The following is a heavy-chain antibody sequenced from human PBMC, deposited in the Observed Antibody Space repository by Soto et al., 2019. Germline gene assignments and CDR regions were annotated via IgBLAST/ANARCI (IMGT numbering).Heavy chain of an antibody. V-gene: IGHV4-31*03. J-gene: IGHJ4*02. D-gene: IGHD6-13*01. CDR3: ARAKQQLIDY. Sequence: SETLSLTCTVSGDSISRGGYYWSWIRQHPGKGLQWIGYISYSGTTYYNPSLKSRVIISVDTSENQFSLNLSSVTAADTAVYFCARAKQQLIDYWGQGTLVTVSS. CDR2: ISYSGTT. CDR1: GDSISRGGYY.